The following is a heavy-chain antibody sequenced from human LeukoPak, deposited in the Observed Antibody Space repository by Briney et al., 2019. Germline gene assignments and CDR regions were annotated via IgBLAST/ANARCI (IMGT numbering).Heavy chain of an antibody. V-gene: IGHV3-9*01. CDR1: GFTFDDYA. CDR2: ISWNSGSI. J-gene: IGHJ3*02. Sequence: GGSLRLSCAASGFTFDDYAMHWVRQAPGKGLGWVSGISWNSGSIGYADSVKGRFTISRDNSKNTLYLQMNSLRAEDTAVYYCAKDFTGGDAFDIWGQGTMVTVSS. D-gene: IGHD7-27*01. CDR3: AKDFTGGDAFDI.